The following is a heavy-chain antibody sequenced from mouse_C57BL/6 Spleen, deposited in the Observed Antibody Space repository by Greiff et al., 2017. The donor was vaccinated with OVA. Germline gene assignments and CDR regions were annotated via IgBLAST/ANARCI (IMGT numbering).Heavy chain of an antibody. J-gene: IGHJ4*01. V-gene: IGHV5-17*01. D-gene: IGHD1-1*01. CDR1: GFTFSDYG. Sequence: EVNLVESGGGLVKPGGSLKLSCAASGFTFSDYGMHWVRQAPEKGLEWVAYISSGSSTIYYADTVKGRFTISRDNAKNTLFLQMTSLRSEDTAMYYCARGIYYYGSSPLYAMDYWGQGTSVTVSS. CDR3: ARGIYYYGSSPLYAMDY. CDR2: ISSGSSTI.